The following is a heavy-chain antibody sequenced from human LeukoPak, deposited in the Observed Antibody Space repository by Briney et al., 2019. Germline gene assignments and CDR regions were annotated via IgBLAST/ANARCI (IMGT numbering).Heavy chain of an antibody. V-gene: IGHV3-74*01. CDR2: ITNDGSST. CDR1: GLTFSSHW. CDR3: ARDRSDGFDY. J-gene: IGHJ4*02. Sequence: GGSLRLSCAASGLTFSSHWMHWVRQAPGKGLVWVSRITNDGSSTTYADSVKGRFTISRDNSKNTLYLQMNSLRAEDTAVYYCARDRSDGFDYWGQGTLVTVSS.